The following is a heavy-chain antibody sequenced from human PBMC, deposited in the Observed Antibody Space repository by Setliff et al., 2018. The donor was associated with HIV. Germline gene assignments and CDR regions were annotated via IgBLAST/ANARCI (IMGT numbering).Heavy chain of an antibody. CDR1: GYTFSNYY. Sequence: ASVKVSCKASGYTFSNYYMHWVRQAPGQGLEWMGIINPSGGSTSYQQIFQGRVTMTRDTSTSTVYMELSSLRAEDTAVYYCARGARGTATDYWGQGTLVTVSS. CDR3: ARGARGTATDY. J-gene: IGHJ4*02. V-gene: IGHV1-46*01. D-gene: IGHD5-18*01. CDR2: INPSGGST.